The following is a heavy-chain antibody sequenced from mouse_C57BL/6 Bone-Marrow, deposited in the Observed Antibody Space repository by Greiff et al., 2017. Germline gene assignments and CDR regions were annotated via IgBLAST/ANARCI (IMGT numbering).Heavy chain of an antibody. Sequence: QVQLKQSGAELVRPGTSVKLSCKASGYTFTNYWIGWAQQRPGHGLEWIADINPGGGYTNYNEKVKGKVTLTADKYSSTTYMQFSSLTSEDAAIYDCSRLRRRYDYGLDYWGQGTSATVSS. D-gene: IGHD2-12*01. CDR3: SRLRRRYDYGLDY. V-gene: IGHV1-63*01. J-gene: IGHJ4*01. CDR1: GYTFTNYW. CDR2: INPGGGYT.